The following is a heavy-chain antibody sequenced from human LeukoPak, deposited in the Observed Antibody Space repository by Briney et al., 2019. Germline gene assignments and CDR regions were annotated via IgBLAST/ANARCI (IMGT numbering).Heavy chain of an antibody. CDR1: GFTFSSHG. V-gene: IGHV3-30*03. CDR3: ARQHTAAIAFDY. D-gene: IGHD5-18*01. CDR2: ISYDGSNK. Sequence: GGSLRLSCAASGFTFSSHGMHWVRQAPGKGLEWVTFISYDGSNKYYADSVKGRFTISRDNSKNTLFLQMNSLRAEDTAVYYCARQHTAAIAFDYWGQGTLVTVSS. J-gene: IGHJ4*02.